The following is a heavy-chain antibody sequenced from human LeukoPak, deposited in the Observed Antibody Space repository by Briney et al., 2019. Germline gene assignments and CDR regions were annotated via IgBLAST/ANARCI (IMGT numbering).Heavy chain of an antibody. D-gene: IGHD3-3*01. CDR3: ARATTIFVD. CDR1: GYTFTGYY. V-gene: IGHV1-8*02. Sequence: ASVTVSCKASGYTFTGYYMHWVRQAPGQGLEWMGWMNPNSGNTGYAQKFQGRVTMTRNTSISTAYMELSSLRSEDTAVYYCARATTIFVDWGQGTLVTVSS. J-gene: IGHJ4*02. CDR2: MNPNSGNT.